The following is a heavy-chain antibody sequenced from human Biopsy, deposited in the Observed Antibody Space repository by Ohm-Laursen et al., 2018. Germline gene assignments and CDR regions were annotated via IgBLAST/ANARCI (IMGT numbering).Heavy chain of an antibody. D-gene: IGHD2/OR15-2a*01. CDR1: GGSISSDY. Sequence: GTQSFTCTVSGGSISSDYWSWIRQTPGKGLEWIGYIYYSGSTNYNPSLKSRVTISVDTSKNQFSLRLNSVTAADTAVYYCARATNSTGWPYYYFYDMDVWGQGTTVTVSS. J-gene: IGHJ6*02. V-gene: IGHV4-59*01. CDR3: ARATNSTGWPYYYFYDMDV. CDR2: IYYSGST.